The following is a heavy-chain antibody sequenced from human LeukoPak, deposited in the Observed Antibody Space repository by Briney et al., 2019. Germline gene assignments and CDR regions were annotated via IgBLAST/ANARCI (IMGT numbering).Heavy chain of an antibody. J-gene: IGHJ4*02. D-gene: IGHD1-1*01. CDR2: IRAYNGKT. V-gene: IGHV1-18*01. CDR3: ARPPYPFYKVFGY. Sequence: GGSVKVSCKASGYTFSSYGMSWVRQAPGQGLEWMGWIRAYNGKTNYVEKVRGRVTMTRDRSTSTVYMEMRRLRSDDTAVYYCARPPYPFYKVFGYWGQGTLVTVSS. CDR1: GYTFSSYG.